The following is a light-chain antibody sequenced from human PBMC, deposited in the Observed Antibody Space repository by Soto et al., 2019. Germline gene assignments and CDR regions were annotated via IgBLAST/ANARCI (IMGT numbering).Light chain of an antibody. Sequence: DIQMTQSPSSLSASVGDRVTITCQASQDISSYLNWYQQKSGKAPKLLIYGASNLETGVPPRFSGSGSGTDFTFTISSLQPEDIATYYCQQYDNLPRLTFGGGTKVDIK. CDR1: QDISSY. CDR2: GAS. V-gene: IGKV1-33*01. CDR3: QQYDNLPRLT. J-gene: IGKJ4*01.